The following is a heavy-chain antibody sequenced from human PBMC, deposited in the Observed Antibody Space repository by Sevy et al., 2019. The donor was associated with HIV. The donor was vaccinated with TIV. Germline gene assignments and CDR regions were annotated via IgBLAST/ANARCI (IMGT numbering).Heavy chain of an antibody. CDR3: AKDFTGYNGMDV. J-gene: IGHJ6*02. Sequence: GGSLRLSCAVSGIIFTTSGMHWVRQAPGKGLEWVAVISYDGRNKFYGDSVKGRFTISRDKSKNILYLQMNSLRVDDTAVYYCAKDFTGYNGMDVWGQGTMVTVSS. V-gene: IGHV3-30*18. CDR2: ISYDGRNK. CDR1: GIIFTTSG. D-gene: IGHD3-9*01.